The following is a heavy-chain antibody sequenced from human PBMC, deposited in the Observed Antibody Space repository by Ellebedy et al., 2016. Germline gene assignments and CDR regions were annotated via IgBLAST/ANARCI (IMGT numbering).Heavy chain of an antibody. J-gene: IGHJ4*02. CDR3: ARVRVTIFGVVLYYFDY. D-gene: IGHD3-3*01. Sequence: GSLRLSXAVYGGSFSGYYWSWIRQPPGKGLEWIGEINHSGSTNYNPSLKSRVTISVDTSKNQFSLKLSSVTAADTAVYYCARVRVTIFGVVLYYFDYWGQGTLVTVSS. V-gene: IGHV4-34*01. CDR1: GGSFSGYY. CDR2: INHSGST.